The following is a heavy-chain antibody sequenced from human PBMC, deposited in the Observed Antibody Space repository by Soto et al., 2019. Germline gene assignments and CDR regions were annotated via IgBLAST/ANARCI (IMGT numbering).Heavy chain of an antibody. D-gene: IGHD3-3*01. CDR2: IYPDDSDT. Sequence: PGESLKISCKGSGYSFTSYWNGWVRQMPGKGLEWMGIIYPDDSDTRYSPSFQGQVTISADKSISTAYLQWSSLKASDTAMYYCARQGGCYEYYYYGMDVWGQGTTVTVSS. J-gene: IGHJ6*02. CDR1: GYSFTSYW. CDR3: ARQGGCYEYYYYGMDV. V-gene: IGHV5-51*01.